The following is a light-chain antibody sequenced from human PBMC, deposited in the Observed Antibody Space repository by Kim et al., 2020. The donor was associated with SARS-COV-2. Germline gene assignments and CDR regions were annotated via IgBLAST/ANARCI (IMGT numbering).Light chain of an antibody. Sequence: PGQSVTLPCTGTSSDVGGYNYVSWYQQHPGKAPKLMIYDVSKRPSGVPDRFSGSKSGNTASLTISGLQAEDEADYYCCSYAGSSWVFGGGTQLTVL. J-gene: IGLJ3*02. CDR2: DVS. V-gene: IGLV2-11*01. CDR3: CSYAGSSWV. CDR1: SSDVGGYNY.